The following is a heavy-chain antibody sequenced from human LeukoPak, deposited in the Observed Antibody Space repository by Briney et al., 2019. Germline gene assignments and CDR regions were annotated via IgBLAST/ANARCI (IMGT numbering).Heavy chain of an antibody. J-gene: IGHJ4*02. CDR2: ISTTSSFT. CDR3: ARNTGTYDY. V-gene: IGHV3-11*06. Sequence: GGTLRLSCAASGFTFSDYYMSWIRQAPGKGLEWVSYISTTSSFTKYADSVKGRFTISRDNAKNSLYLQMNSLRAEDTAVYYCARNTGTYDYWGQGTLVSVSS. D-gene: IGHD1-1*01. CDR1: GFTFSDYY.